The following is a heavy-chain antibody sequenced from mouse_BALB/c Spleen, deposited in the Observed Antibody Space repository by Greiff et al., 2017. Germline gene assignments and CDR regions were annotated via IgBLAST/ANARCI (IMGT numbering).Heavy chain of an antibody. J-gene: IGHJ4*01. CDR3: ARDLDDYDVYAMDY. CDR2: IWAGGST. V-gene: IGHV2-9*02. CDR1: GFSLTSYG. D-gene: IGHD2-4*01. Sequence: VQLQQSGPGLVAPSQSLSITCTVSGFSLTSYGVHWVRQPPGKGLEWLGVIWAGGSTNYNSALMSRLSISKDNSKSQVFLKMNSLQTDDTAMYYCARDLDDYDVYAMDYWGQGTSVTVSS.